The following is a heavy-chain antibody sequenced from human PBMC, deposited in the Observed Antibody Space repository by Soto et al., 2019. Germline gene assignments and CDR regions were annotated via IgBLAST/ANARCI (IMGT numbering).Heavy chain of an antibody. CDR2: IKQDGSEQ. J-gene: IGHJ6*02. CDR3: AREAV. V-gene: IGHV3-7*05. CDR1: GFTFSGYW. Sequence: EVQLVESGGGLVQPGGSLRLSCAASGFTFSGYWMIWVRQAPGKGLEWVANIKQDGSEQFYVDSVKGRFTISRDNAKNSLYLQMHSLRAEDTAVYYCAREAVWGQGTTVTVSS.